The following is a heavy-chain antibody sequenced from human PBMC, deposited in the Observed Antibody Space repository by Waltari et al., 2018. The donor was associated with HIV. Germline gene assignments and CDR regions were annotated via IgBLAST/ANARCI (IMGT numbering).Heavy chain of an antibody. CDR3: ATMVRGGFNYYYGMDV. CDR2: IYYSGST. J-gene: IGHJ6*02. D-gene: IGHD3-10*01. Sequence: QLQLQESGPGLVKPSETLSLTCTVSGGSISSSRYYWGWIRQPPGKGLEWIGIIYYSGSTYYNPSLKSRVTISVDTSKNQFSLKLSSVTAADTAVYYCATMVRGGFNYYYGMDVWGQGTTVTVSS. CDR1: GGSISSSRYY. V-gene: IGHV4-39*01.